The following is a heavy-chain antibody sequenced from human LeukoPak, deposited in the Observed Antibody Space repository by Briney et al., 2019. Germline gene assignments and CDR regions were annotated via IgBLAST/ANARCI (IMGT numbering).Heavy chain of an antibody. J-gene: IGHJ4*02. CDR2: LNWDSRSM. D-gene: IGHD3-3*01. CDR1: GVNFDDYA. V-gene: IGHV3-9*01. CDR3: ARAGSDFWSGYWTHEDY. Sequence: GGSLRLSCAASGVNFDDYAMHWVRQSPGTGLEWVAGLNWDSRSMAYADSVRGRFTISRDNAKNSLYLQMNSLRPEDTAVYYCARAGSDFWSGYWTHEDYWGQGTLVTVSS.